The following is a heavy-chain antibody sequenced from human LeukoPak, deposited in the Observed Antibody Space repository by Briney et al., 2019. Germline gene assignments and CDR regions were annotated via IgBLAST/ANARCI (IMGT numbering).Heavy chain of an antibody. D-gene: IGHD2-21*01. CDR3: ARVAGNCGGDCYRLVY. CDR1: GYTFTTYD. Sequence: ASVKVSCKASGYTFTTYDINWVRQATGQGLEWMAWMNPNSGNTGYAQKFQGRVTMTRNTSISTAYMELSSLRSEDTAVYYCARVAGNCGGDCYRLVYWGPGTLVTVPS. J-gene: IGHJ4*02. CDR2: MNPNSGNT. V-gene: IGHV1-8*01.